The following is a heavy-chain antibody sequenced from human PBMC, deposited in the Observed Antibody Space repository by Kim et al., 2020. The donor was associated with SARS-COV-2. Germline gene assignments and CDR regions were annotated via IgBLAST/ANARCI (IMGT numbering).Heavy chain of an antibody. CDR2: IYYSGST. Sequence: SETLSLTCTVSGGSISSYYWSWIRQPPGKGLEWIGYIYYSGSTNYNPSLKSRVTISVDTSKNQFSLKLSSVTAADTAVYYCAGGIIAARPGWFDPWGQGTLVTVSS. J-gene: IGHJ5*02. V-gene: IGHV4-59*13. CDR3: AGGIIAARPGWFDP. D-gene: IGHD6-6*01. CDR1: GGSISSYY.